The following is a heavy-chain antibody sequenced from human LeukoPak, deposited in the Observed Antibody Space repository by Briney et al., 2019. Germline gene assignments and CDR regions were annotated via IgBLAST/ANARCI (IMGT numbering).Heavy chain of an antibody. Sequence: SETLSLTCSVSGGSISGGSISGYHWSWIRQPPGKGLEWIGYISYSGSTNYNPSLKSRVTMSVDTSKNQFSLKLSSVTAADTAVYFCARDPHYYDHSDSTFYWYFDLWGRGTLVTVSS. CDR1: GGSISGGSISGYH. J-gene: IGHJ2*01. V-gene: IGHV4-61*08. CDR3: ARDPHYYDHSDSTFYWYFDL. CDR2: ISYSGST. D-gene: IGHD3-22*01.